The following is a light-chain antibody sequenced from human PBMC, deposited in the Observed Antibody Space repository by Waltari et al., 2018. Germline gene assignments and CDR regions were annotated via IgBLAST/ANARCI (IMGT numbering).Light chain of an antibody. Sequence: SYELTQPPSVSVAPGQTARITCDGDKIGRKNVHWYQHKPGQAPGLVVYDDGDRPSGIPERFSGSNSGNTAALTISRVDAGDEAEYYCQVWDSGSNHYVFGTVTKVTVL. J-gene: IGLJ1*01. CDR2: DDG. V-gene: IGLV3-21*02. CDR3: QVWDSGSNHYV. CDR1: KIGRKN.